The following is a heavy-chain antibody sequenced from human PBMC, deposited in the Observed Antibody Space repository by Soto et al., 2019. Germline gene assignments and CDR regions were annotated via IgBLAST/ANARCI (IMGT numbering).Heavy chain of an antibody. Sequence: EVQLLESGGGLVQPGGSLRLSCAASGFTFGSYAMSWVRQAPGKGLEWVSLISGTGDSSEYANSVKGRFTISRDYSKTTVLLQMNSWIAEDTAVYFCAKDNGNYGSGSFSHWGQGTLVTVSS. V-gene: IGHV3-23*01. CDR1: GFTFGSYA. J-gene: IGHJ4*02. CDR2: ISGTGDSS. CDR3: AKDNGNYGSGSFSH. D-gene: IGHD3-10*01.